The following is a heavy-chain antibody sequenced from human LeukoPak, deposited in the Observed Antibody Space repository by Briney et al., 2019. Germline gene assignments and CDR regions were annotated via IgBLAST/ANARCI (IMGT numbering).Heavy chain of an antibody. D-gene: IGHD3-22*01. CDR3: ASWYYYDSSGYYFDY. CDR2: IIPIFGTA. CDR1: GGTFSIYA. Sequence: SVKVSCKASGGTFSIYAISWVRQAPGQGLEWMGGIIPIFGTANYARKFQGRVTITADESTSTAYMELSSLRSEDTAVYYCASWYYYDSSGYYFDYWGQGTLVTVSS. V-gene: IGHV1-69*13. J-gene: IGHJ4*02.